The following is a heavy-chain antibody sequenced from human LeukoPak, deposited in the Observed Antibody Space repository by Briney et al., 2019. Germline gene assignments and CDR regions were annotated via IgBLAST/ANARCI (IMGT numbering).Heavy chain of an antibody. D-gene: IGHD2-15*01. CDR2: ISGSGGST. CDR1: GFTFSSYG. CDR3: AKDGDDIVVVVAATIDY. V-gene: IGHV3-23*01. Sequence: PGGTLRLSCAASGFTFSSYGMSWVRQAPGKGLEWVSAISGSGGSTYYADSVKGRFTISRDNSKNTLYLQMNNLRAEDTAVYYCAKDGDDIVVVVAATIDYWGQGTLVTVSS. J-gene: IGHJ4*02.